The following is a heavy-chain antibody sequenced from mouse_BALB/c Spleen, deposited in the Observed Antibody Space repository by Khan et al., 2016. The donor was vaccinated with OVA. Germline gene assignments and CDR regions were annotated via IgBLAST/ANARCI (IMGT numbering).Heavy chain of an antibody. CDR3: AGRAFDY. D-gene: IGHD3-3*01. CDR2: IDPFNGGN. J-gene: IGHJ3*01. Sequence: VQLKQSGPELMKPGASVKISCKASGYSFTTYYMHWVKQSHGKRLEWIGYIDPFNGGNDYNQKSKGKATSTVEKSSSTAYMQLSSLTSEESADDCCAGRAFDYWGQGTLVTVSA. V-gene: IGHV1-34*01. CDR1: GYSFTTYY.